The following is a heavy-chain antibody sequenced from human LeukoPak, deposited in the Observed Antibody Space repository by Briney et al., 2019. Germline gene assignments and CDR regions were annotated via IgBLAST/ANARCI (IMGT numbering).Heavy chain of an antibody. CDR1: GVSFSGYY. V-gene: IGHV4-34*01. Sequence: SETLSLTCAVFGVSFSGYYWIWIRQPPGKGLEWIGEINHSGSINYNSSLKSRVTISVDTSKNQFSLKLSSVTAADTAVYYCARDREKGRFDPWGQGTLVTVSS. J-gene: IGHJ5*02. CDR3: ARDREKGRFDP. CDR2: INHSGSI. D-gene: IGHD1-26*01.